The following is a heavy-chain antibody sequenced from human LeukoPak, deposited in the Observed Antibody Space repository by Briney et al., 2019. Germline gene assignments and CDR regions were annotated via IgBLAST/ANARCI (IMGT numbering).Heavy chain of an antibody. V-gene: IGHV4-59*12. Sequence: PSETLSLTCTVSGGSISSYYWSWIRQPPGKGLEWIGYIYYSGSTNYNPSLKSRVTMSVDTSKNQFSLKLSSVTAADTAVYYCAGINVGATLGYPFDYWGQRTLVTVSS. CDR2: IYYSGST. CDR3: AGINVGATLGYPFDY. CDR1: GGSISSYY. J-gene: IGHJ4*02. D-gene: IGHD1-26*01.